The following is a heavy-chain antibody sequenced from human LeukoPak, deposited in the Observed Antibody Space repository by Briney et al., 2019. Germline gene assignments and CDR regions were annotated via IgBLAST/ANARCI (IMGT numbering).Heavy chain of an antibody. CDR3: ARATNFYYYYGMDV. CDR2: INPGSGAT. D-gene: IGHD1-26*01. J-gene: IGHJ6*02. Sequence: ASVKVSCKTSGYTFTSYYIHWVRQAPGQGLEWMGIINPGSGATTYAQKFQGRVTMTRDTSTSTVYMELSSQRSEDTAVYYCARATNFYYYYGMDVWGQGTTVTVSS. CDR1: GYTFTSYY. V-gene: IGHV1-46*01.